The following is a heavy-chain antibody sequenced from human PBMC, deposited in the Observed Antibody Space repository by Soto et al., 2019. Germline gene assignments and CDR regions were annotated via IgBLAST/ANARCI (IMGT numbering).Heavy chain of an antibody. V-gene: IGHV3-66*01. CDR2: IQSGGPT. CDR3: ARDDVLCDGGRCYGVPLAV. CDR1: GFTVSSKY. Sequence: GGSLRLSCAASGFTVSSKYMSWVRQAPGKGLEWVTLIQSGGPTYYADSVKGRFTISRDTSENTVHLQMDSLRAEDTAVYYCARDDVLCDGGRCYGVPLAVWGKGTTVTVSS. D-gene: IGHD2-15*01. J-gene: IGHJ6*04.